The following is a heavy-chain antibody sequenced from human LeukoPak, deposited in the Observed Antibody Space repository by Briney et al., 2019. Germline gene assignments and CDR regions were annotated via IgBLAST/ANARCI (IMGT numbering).Heavy chain of an antibody. J-gene: IGHJ4*02. Sequence: GGSLRLSCAASGFTVITNDMTWVRQAPGKGLEWVSVLYSDGNTKYADSVQGRFTISRDNSKNTLYLEMNSLSPDVTAVYYCARGVEPLAANTLAYWGQGTLVTVSS. CDR1: GFTVITND. V-gene: IGHV3-53*01. CDR2: LYSDGNT. CDR3: ARGVEPLAANTLAY. D-gene: IGHD1-14*01.